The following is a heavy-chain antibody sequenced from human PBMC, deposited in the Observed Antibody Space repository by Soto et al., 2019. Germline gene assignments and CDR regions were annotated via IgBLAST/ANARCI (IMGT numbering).Heavy chain of an antibody. CDR2: IFHSGTT. D-gene: IGHD5-12*01. Sequence: LSLTCTVSGPSISSSYWSWIRQPPGKGLEWIGYIFHSGTTNYNPSLKSRVTISVDTSKNQFSLNLSSLTTADTAVYFCARGGNRYSSSSSGVGGFHSRGQATLVTVYS. J-gene: IGHJ4*02. CDR3: ARGGNRYSSSSSGVGGFHS. V-gene: IGHV4-59*01. CDR1: GPSISSSY.